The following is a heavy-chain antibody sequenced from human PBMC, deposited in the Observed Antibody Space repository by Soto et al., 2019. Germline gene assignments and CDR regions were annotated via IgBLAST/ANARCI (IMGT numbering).Heavy chain of an antibody. CDR3: AKSQGATVFDY. CDR2: ISSSSSNT. J-gene: IGHJ4*02. D-gene: IGHD1-26*01. Sequence: GSLRLSCAASGFTVSSNYMSWVRQAPGKGLEWVAFISSSSSNTYYADSVKGRFTISRDNAKNSLYLQMNSLRGEDTAVYYCAKSQGATVFDYWGQGTLVTVSS. V-gene: IGHV3-48*01. CDR1: GFTVSSNY.